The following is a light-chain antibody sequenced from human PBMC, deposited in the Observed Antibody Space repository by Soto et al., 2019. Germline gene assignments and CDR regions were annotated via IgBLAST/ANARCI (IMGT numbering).Light chain of an antibody. Sequence: DIQLTQSPFFLSASVGDRVTITCRASQGIRSYLAWYQQRQGKAPELLIYGASTLRTGVASRFSGSGSGTEFTLTISSLQPEDFATYFCQQLNIFPPLFTFGPGTKVYIK. CDR1: QGIRSY. CDR3: QQLNIFPPLFT. CDR2: GAS. V-gene: IGKV1-9*01. J-gene: IGKJ3*01.